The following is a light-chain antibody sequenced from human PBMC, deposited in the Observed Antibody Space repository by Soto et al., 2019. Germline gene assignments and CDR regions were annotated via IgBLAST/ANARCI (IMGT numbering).Light chain of an antibody. CDR2: GVS. CDR1: RTVSNR. J-gene: IGKJ4*01. CDR3: QQYNNWPPLT. V-gene: IGKV3-15*01. Sequence: EILMTQSPGTLSVSPGERVTLSCRASRTVSNRLAWYQHKPGQAPRLLISGVSTGATGVPPRFSGSGSGTEFTLTISSLQSEDFAVYYCQQYNNWPPLTFGGGTKVDIK.